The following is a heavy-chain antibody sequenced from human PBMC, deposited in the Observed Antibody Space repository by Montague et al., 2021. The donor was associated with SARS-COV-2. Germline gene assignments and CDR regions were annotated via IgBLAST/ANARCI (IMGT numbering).Heavy chain of an antibody. CDR3: AREKGIAVAGTDY. Sequence: SLRLSCAGSGFTLSSYAMNWVRQAPGKGLEWVSSITSRSSDTFYADSVXGRFTISRDNAKNSLYLQMNSLRAEDTAVYYCAREKGIAVAGTDYWGQGTLLTVSS. CDR1: GFTLSSYA. J-gene: IGHJ4*02. V-gene: IGHV3-21*01. D-gene: IGHD6-19*01. CDR2: ITSRSSDT.